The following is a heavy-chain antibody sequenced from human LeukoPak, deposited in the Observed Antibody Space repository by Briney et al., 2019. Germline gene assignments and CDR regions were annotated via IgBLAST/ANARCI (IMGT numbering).Heavy chain of an antibody. Sequence: PGGSLRLSCAASGFSFSSYCISWFRQAPGKGLEWVANIKQDGSDKYYVDSVRGRFTISRDNAKNSLYLQMNSLRAEDTAVYYCAREGYGGDYWGQGTLVTVSS. J-gene: IGHJ4*02. CDR2: IKQDGSDK. CDR3: AREGYGGDY. D-gene: IGHD1-26*01. V-gene: IGHV3-7*05. CDR1: GFSFSSYC.